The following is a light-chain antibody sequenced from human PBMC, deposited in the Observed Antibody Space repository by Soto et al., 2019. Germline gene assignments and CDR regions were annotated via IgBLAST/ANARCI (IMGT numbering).Light chain of an antibody. Sequence: LVMTPSPATMSVSPGARAPLSGRDSQSVSSNLAWYQQKPGQAPPLLIYGASTRATGIPARFSGSGSGTEFTRTISSLQSEDLAVYYCQKYNNWPPITFGQGTRLEIK. CDR3: QKYNNWPPIT. CDR1: QSVSSN. V-gene: IGKV3-15*01. J-gene: IGKJ5*01. CDR2: GAS.